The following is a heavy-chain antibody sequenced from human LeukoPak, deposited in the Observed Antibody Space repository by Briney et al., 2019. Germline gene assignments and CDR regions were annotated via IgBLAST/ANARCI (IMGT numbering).Heavy chain of an antibody. D-gene: IGHD6-13*01. J-gene: IGHJ4*02. CDR1: GFTFSNYA. CDR2: IRGSGGGGST. V-gene: IGHV3-23*01. CDR3: AKDRAAPAGTSTFDY. Sequence: GGSLRLSCAASGFTFSNYAMSCVRQAPGKGLEWVSDIRGSGGGGSTYYADSVKGRFTISRDNSKNTLYRQMNSLRAEDTAVYYCAKDRAAPAGTSTFDYWGQGTLVTVSS.